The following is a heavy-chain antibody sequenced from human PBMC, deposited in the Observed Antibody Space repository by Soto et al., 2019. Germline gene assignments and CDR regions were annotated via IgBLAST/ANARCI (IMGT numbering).Heavy chain of an antibody. J-gene: IGHJ4*02. CDR2: ISGSGGRT. CDR3: ARGFSAGKGSPPDF. CDR1: GFSFSSIT. Sequence: GSLILSCTASGFSFSSITIYWVRPGQGKGLGGVSAISGSGGRTYYADSVNGRFTISSDNSKNTQYLLMSSLRAEDTAVYYCARGFSAGKGSPPDFWGQGTLVTVSS. D-gene: IGHD6-13*01. V-gene: IGHV3-23*01.